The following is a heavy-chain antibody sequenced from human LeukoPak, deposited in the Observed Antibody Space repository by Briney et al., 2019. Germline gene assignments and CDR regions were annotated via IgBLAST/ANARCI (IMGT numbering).Heavy chain of an antibody. CDR2: INHSGST. CDR1: GGSFSGYY. J-gene: IGHJ4*02. CDR3: ARQSSTGLAY. V-gene: IGHV4-34*01. D-gene: IGHD1-1*01. Sequence: PSETLSLTCAVYGGSFSGYYWSWIRQPPGKGLEWIGEINHSGSTNYNPSLKSRVTISVDTSKNQFSLKMSSVTAADTAVYHCARQSSTGLAYWGQGTLVTVSS.